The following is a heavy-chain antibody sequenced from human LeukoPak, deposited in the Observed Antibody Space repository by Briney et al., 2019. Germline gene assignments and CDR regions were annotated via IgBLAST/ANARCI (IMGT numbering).Heavy chain of an antibody. V-gene: IGHV3-23*01. D-gene: IGHD6-19*01. J-gene: IGHJ4*02. CDR1: GFTFSSYA. CDR2: ISGSGGST. Sequence: GVSLRLSCAASGFTFSSYAMSWVRQAPGKGLEWVSAISGSGGSTYYADSVKGRFTISRDNSKNTLYLQMNSLRAEDTAVYYCAKDPGYSSGWPVFDYWGQGTLVTVSS. CDR3: AKDPGYSSGWPVFDY.